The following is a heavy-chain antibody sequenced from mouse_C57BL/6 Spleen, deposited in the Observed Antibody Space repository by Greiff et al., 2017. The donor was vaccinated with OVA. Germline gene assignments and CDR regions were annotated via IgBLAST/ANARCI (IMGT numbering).Heavy chain of an antibody. D-gene: IGHD1-1*01. J-gene: IGHJ1*03. CDR1: GYTFTSYW. Sequence: QVQLKQPGAELVRPGSSVKLSCKASGYTFTSYWMHWVRQRPIQGLEWIGNIDPCDSETHYNHKFKDKATLTVDKSSSTAYMQLSSLTSEDSAVYYCARAVYYGSRGGYFDVWGTGTTVTVSS. V-gene: IGHV1-52*01. CDR2: IDPCDSET. CDR3: ARAVYYGSRGGYFDV.